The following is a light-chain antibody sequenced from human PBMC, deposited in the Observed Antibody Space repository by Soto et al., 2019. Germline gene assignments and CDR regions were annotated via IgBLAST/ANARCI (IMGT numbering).Light chain of an antibody. CDR1: QSISSW. V-gene: IGKV1-5*01. CDR3: QHGT. J-gene: IGKJ1*01. Sequence: DIQMTQSPSTLSASLGDRVTITCRASQSISSWLAWYQQKPGQAPKLLIYDASSLESGVPSRFSGSGSGTEFTLTISSLQPDDFATYYCQHGTFGQGTKVEIK. CDR2: DAS.